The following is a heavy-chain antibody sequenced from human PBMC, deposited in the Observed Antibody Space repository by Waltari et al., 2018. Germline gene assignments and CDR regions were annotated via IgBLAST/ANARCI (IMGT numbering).Heavy chain of an antibody. CDR2: IYHSGST. V-gene: IGHV4-39*01. J-gene: IGHJ4*02. CDR1: GGSISRSNYY. CDR3: ARIYGSGSPIPSVDY. Sequence: QLQLQESGPGLVKPSETLSLTCTVSGGSISRSNYYWGWIPQPPGKGLDWIASIYHSGSTYYNPSLKSRVTISVDTSKNQFSLKLTSVTAADTAVYYCARIYGSGSPIPSVDYWGQGTLVTVSS. D-gene: IGHD3-10*01.